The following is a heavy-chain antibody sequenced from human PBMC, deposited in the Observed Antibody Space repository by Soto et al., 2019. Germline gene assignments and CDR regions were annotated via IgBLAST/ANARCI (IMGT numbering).Heavy chain of an antibody. V-gene: IGHV3-48*03. CDR3: ARGSGYTYGHGAVY. Sequence: RGSLRLSCVASGFTFNNYEMTWVRQAPGKGLEWLSYISSSGSNLYYADSLEGRFTISRDNAKNSLYLQMNSLRAEDTAVYYCARGSGYTYGHGAVYLGQGT. D-gene: IGHD5-18*01. CDR1: GFTFNNYE. J-gene: IGHJ4*02. CDR2: ISSSGSNL.